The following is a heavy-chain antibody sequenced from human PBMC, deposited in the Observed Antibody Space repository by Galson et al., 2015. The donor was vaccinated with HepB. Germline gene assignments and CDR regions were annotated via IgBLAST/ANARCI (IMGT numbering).Heavy chain of an antibody. V-gene: IGHV3-49*03. Sequence: SLRLSCAASGFTFGDYAMSWFRQAPGKGLEWVGFIRSKAYGGTTEYAASVKGRFTISRDDSKSIAYLQMNSLKTEDTAVYYCTRLDFWSGYYPDYWGQGTLVTVSS. CDR1: GFTFGDYA. CDR3: TRLDFWSGYYPDY. J-gene: IGHJ4*02. CDR2: IRSKAYGGTT. D-gene: IGHD3-3*01.